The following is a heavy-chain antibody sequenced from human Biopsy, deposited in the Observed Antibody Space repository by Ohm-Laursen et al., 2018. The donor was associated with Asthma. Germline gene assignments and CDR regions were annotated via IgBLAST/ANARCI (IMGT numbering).Heavy chain of an antibody. CDR3: ASDFPKDYVRYNFQF. CDR1: GYSLTDLS. CDR2: HDHEEGGT. D-gene: IGHD4-17*01. V-gene: IGHV1-24*01. J-gene: IGHJ4*02. Sequence: ASVKVSRKISGYSLTDLSMHWVRQAPGQGLEWMGGHDHEEGGTVNARRFQGRVTMTEDTSTDTAYMELSSLSSDDTAVYYCASDFPKDYVRYNFQFWGQGALVTVSS.